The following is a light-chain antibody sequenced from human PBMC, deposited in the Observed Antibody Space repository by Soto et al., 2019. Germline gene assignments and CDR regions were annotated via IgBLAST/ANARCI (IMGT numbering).Light chain of an antibody. Sequence: QSALTQPPSASGSPGQSVTISCTGTSSDIGGYDHVSWYRQDPGKAPKVMIYEVTKRPSGVPDRFSGSKAGNTASLPVFGLQAEDEANYYCGSFAGPVWVFGGGTQLTVL. CDR2: EVT. CDR3: GSFAGPVWV. CDR1: SSDIGGYDH. J-gene: IGLJ3*02. V-gene: IGLV2-8*01.